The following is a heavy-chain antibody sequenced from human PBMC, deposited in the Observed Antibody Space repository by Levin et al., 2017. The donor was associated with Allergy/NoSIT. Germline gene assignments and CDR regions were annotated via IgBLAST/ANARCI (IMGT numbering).Heavy chain of an antibody. J-gene: IGHJ4*02. CDR3: ASEYGRGFDS. CDR2: IKHDGSEK. V-gene: IGHV3-7*01. D-gene: IGHD4-17*01. Sequence: GGSLRLSCAASGFTFSSYWMSWVRQAPGKGLEWVANIKHDGSEKYYVDSVKGRFTISRDNAKYSLYLQMNSLRAEDTAVYYCASEYGRGFDSWGQGTLVTVSS. CDR1: GFTFSSYW.